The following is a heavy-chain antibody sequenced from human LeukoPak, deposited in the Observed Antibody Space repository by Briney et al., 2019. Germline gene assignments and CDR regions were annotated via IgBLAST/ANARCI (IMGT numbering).Heavy chain of an antibody. V-gene: IGHV4-34*01. Sequence: SDTLSLTCAVSGGSLSGYYWSWIRQSPGKGLEWMGDIHHDGRTKYKPSFKSRVTIFLHSSKHEVSLRLSPVTPAHTAFYFCARDAVPQDYGDTVNAYDLWGQGTMVTVAP. J-gene: IGHJ3*01. CDR3: ARDAVPQDYGDTVNAYDL. D-gene: IGHD4-17*01. CDR1: GGSLSGYY. CDR2: IHHDGRT.